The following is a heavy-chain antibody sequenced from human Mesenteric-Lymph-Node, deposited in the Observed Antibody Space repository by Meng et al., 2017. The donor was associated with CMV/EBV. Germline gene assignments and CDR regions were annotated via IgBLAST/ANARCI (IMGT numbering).Heavy chain of an antibody. V-gene: IGHV3-23*01. CDR2: ISGSGGST. J-gene: IGHJ4*02. CDR1: GFTFEDYD. Sequence: GESLKISCAASGFTFEDYDMHWVRRAPGKGLEWVSGISGSGGSTYYADSVKGRFTISRDNSKNTLYLQMNSLRAEDTAVYYCAKDLKYGGNSEEVDYWGQGTLVTVSS. D-gene: IGHD4-23*01. CDR3: AKDLKYGGNSEEVDY.